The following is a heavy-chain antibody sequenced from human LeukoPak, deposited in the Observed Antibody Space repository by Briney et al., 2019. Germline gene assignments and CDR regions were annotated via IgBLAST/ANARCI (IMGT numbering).Heavy chain of an antibody. CDR3: ARGTSGSSSAKNNWFDP. D-gene: IGHD6-13*01. CDR2: INPSGGST. V-gene: IGHV1-46*01. J-gene: IGHJ5*02. Sequence: ASVKVSCKTSGYTFTSYDLNWVRQAPGQGLEWMGIINPSGGSTSYAQKFQGRVTMTRDMSTSTVYMELSSLRSEDTAVYYCARGTSGSSSAKNNWFDPWGQGTLVTVSS. CDR1: GYTFTSYD.